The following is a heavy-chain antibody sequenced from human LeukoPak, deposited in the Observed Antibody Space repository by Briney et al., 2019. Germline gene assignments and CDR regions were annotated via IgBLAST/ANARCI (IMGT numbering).Heavy chain of an antibody. J-gene: IGHJ6*03. CDR2: VSHSGAT. CDR3: ARVSWVGTSYYMDV. D-gene: IGHD3-10*01. V-gene: IGHV4-39*07. Sequence: SETLSLTCTVSGGSITSSPYHWAWIRQPPGRGPEWIGTVSHSGATQYNPSLTSRVTISLDTSKNQFSLKLSSVTAADTAVYSCARVSWVGTSYYMDVWGKGTTVTVSS. CDR1: GGSITSSPYH.